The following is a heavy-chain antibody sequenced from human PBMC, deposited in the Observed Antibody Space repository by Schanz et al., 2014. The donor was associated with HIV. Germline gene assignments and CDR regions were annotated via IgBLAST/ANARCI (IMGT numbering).Heavy chain of an antibody. Sequence: EVQLVESGEGLVKPGGSLRLSCTGSGFPFSSYAINWVRQAPGKGLEWLSSISSSGGYIYYADSVKGRFTISRDNSKNSVFLQMDRLRAEETAVYYCARGPWSSSGWVDDQYYYDVDVWGQGTTVTVSS. CDR3: ARGPWSSSGWVDDQYYYDVDV. CDR2: ISSSGGYI. D-gene: IGHD6-19*01. J-gene: IGHJ6*02. V-gene: IGHV3-21*06. CDR1: GFPFSSYA.